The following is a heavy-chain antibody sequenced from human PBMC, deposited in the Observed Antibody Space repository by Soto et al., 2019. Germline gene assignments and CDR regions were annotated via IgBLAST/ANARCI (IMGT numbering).Heavy chain of an antibody. CDR2: ISYDGSNK. D-gene: IGHD5-12*01. CDR3: AKEDPVGDIVATTNFDY. Sequence: QVQLVESGGGVVQPGRSLRLSCAASGFTFSSYGMHWVRQAPGKGLEWVAVISYDGSNKYYADSVKGRFTISRDNSKNTLYLQMNSLRAEDTAVYYCAKEDPVGDIVATTNFDYWGQGTLVTVSS. V-gene: IGHV3-30*18. CDR1: GFTFSSYG. J-gene: IGHJ4*02.